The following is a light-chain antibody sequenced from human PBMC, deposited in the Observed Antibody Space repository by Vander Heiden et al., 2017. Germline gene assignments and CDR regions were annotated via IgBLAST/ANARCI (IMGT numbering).Light chain of an antibody. V-gene: IGKV1-5*03. Sequence: MTQAASTLSASVGDRVTITCRASQNINSWLAWYQQKPGKAPKLLIYKASSLESGVPSRFSGSGSGTEFTVTISSLQPDDFATYYCQQYSNYPVTFGGGTKVEIK. CDR3: QQYSNYPVT. CDR2: KAS. J-gene: IGKJ4*01. CDR1: QNINSW.